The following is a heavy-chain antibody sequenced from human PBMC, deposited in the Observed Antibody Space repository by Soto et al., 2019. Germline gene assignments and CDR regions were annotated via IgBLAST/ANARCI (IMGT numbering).Heavy chain of an antibody. D-gene: IGHD2-15*01. CDR3: ANSIVVVVASLRN. J-gene: IGHJ4*02. Sequence: QVQLVESGGGVVQPGRSLRLSCAASGFTFSSYGMHWVRQAPGKGLEWVAVISYDGSNKYYADSVKGRFTISRDNSKNTRYLQMNSLRAEDTAVYYCANSIVVVVASLRNWGQGTLVTVSS. CDR2: ISYDGSNK. V-gene: IGHV3-30*18. CDR1: GFTFSSYG.